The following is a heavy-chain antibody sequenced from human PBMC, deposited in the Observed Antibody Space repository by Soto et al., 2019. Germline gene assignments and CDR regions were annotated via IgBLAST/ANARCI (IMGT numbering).Heavy chain of an antibody. CDR1: GYTFTGYY. CDR2: INPNSGGT. CDR3: ASENYSGSYVKGRFTISRDNAKNSLYLQMNSLRDEDTAVYYCARDPKDIVVVPAAIMYYYYYYGMDV. V-gene: IGHV1-2*04. J-gene: IGHJ6*02. D-gene: IGHD1-26*01. Sequence: GASVKVSCKASGYTFTGYYMHWVRQAPGQGLEWMGWINPNSGGTNYAQKFQGWVTMTRDTSISTAYMELSRLGSDDTAVYYCASENYSGSYVKGRFTISRDNAKNSLYLQMNSLRDEDTAVYYCARDPKDIVVVPAAIMYYYYYYGMDVWGQGTTVTVSS.